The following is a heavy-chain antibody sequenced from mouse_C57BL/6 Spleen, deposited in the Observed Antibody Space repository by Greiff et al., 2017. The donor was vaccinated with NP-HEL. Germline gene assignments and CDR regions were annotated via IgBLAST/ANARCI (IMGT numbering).Heavy chain of an antibody. V-gene: IGHV1-82*01. J-gene: IGHJ4*01. Sequence: VQLQQSGPELVKPGASVKISCKASGYAFSSSWMNWVKQRPGKGLEWIGRIYPGDGDTNYNGKFKGKATLTADKSSSTAYMQLSSLTSEDSAVYFCAGRFMDYWGQGTSVTVSS. CDR3: AGRFMDY. CDR2: IYPGDGDT. CDR1: GYAFSSSW.